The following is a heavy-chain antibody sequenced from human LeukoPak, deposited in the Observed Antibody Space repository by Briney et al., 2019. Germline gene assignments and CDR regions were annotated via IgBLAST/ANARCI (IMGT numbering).Heavy chain of an antibody. D-gene: IGHD3-9*01. CDR2: IKSKTDGGTT. Sequence: GGSLRLSCAASGFTFTTYTMNWVRQAPGKGLEWVGRIKSKTDGGTTDYAAPVKGRFTISRDDSKNTLYLQMDSLKTEDTAVYYCTTAVYDILTGSNDYWGQGTLVTVSS. J-gene: IGHJ4*02. V-gene: IGHV3-15*01. CDR1: GFTFTTYT. CDR3: TTAVYDILTGSNDY.